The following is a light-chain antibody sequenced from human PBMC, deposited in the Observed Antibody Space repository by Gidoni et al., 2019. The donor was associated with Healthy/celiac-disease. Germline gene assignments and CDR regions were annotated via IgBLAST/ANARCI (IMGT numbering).Light chain of an antibody. Sequence: EIVLTQSPATLSLSPGERATLSCRASQSVSRYLAWYQQKPGQAPRLLIYDASNRATGITARFSGSGSGTDFTLTISGLEAEDFAVYYCQQRSNWPHTFGGGTKVEIK. V-gene: IGKV3-11*01. J-gene: IGKJ4*01. CDR2: DAS. CDR3: QQRSNWPHT. CDR1: QSVSRY.